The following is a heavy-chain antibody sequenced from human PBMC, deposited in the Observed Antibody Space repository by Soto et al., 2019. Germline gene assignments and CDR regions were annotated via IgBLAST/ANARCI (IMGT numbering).Heavy chain of an antibody. CDR3: VKGHSDSYYYFDY. CDR1: RFTISGHA. CDR2: MRGSNGDT. Sequence: PGGSLRLSCAASRFTISGHAMHWVRQAPGKGLEWVSSMRGSNGDTYYADSVKGRFTISRDNSKNTLYLQMNSLRVEDTALYYCVKGHSDSYYYFDYWGQGA. V-gene: IGHV3-23*01. D-gene: IGHD3-22*01. J-gene: IGHJ4*02.